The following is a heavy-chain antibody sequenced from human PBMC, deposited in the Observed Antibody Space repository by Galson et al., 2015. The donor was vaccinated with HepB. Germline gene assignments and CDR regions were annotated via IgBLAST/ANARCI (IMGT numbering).Heavy chain of an antibody. CDR1: GGSISSGGYY. CDR2: MYNSGGT. Sequence: TLSLTCSVSGGSISSGGYYWSWIRQHPGKGLEWIGNMYNSGGTYYNPSLKSRIIISVDTSISTAYMELSRLRSDDAAVYYCAREAKSDNSAWYGNTYGMDVWGQGTTLTVSS. V-gene: IGHV4-31*03. D-gene: IGHD6-19*01. CDR3: AREAKSDNSAWYGNTYGMDV. J-gene: IGHJ6*02.